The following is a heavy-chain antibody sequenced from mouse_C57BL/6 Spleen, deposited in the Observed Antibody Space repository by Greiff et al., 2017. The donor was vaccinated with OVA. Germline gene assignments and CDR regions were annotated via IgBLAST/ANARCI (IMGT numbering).Heavy chain of an antibody. CDR1: GFNIKDDY. CDR2: IDPENGDT. D-gene: IGHD2-2*01. J-gene: IGHJ2*01. CDR3: TTTVTTTRVDY. Sequence: VQLQQSGAELVRPGASVKLSCTASGFNIKDDYMHWVKQRPEQGLEWIGWIDPENGDTEYASKFQGKATITADTSSNTAYLQLSSLTSEDTAVYYCTTTVTTTRVDYWGQGTTLTVSS. V-gene: IGHV14-4*01.